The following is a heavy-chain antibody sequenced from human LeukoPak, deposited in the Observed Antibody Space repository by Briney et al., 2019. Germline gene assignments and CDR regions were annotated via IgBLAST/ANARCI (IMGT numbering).Heavy chain of an antibody. CDR2: IRSKAYGGTT. CDR3: TRAGDYSSDFDY. D-gene: IGHD4-11*01. Sequence: GGSLRLSCTASGFTFGDYAMSWFRQAPGKGLEWVGFIRSKAYGGTTEYAASVKGRFTISRDDSRSIAYLQMNSLKTEDTAVYYCTRAGDYSSDFDYWGQGTWSPSPQ. J-gene: IGHJ4*02. CDR1: GFTFGDYA. V-gene: IGHV3-49*03.